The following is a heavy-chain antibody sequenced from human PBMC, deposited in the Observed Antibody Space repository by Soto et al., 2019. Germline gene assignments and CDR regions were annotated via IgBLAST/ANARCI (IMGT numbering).Heavy chain of an antibody. CDR2: IYYSGST. D-gene: IGHD2-15*01. CDR1: GGSISSYY. J-gene: IGHJ4*02. Sequence: QVQLQESGPGLVKPSETLSLTCTVSGGSISSYYWSWIRQPPGKGLEWIGYIYYSGSTNYNPSPKHRVTISVDPPQNQFSLKLSSATAEDTAVYYCARHDLGYCSGGSCYRVGFDSWGQGTLVTVSS. V-gene: IGHV4-59*08. CDR3: ARHDLGYCSGGSCYRVGFDS.